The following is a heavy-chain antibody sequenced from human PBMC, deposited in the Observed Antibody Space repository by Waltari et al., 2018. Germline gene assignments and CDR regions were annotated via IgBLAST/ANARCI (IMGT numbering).Heavy chain of an antibody. CDR3: ASLLTGD. CDR1: GGAITTTNYY. CDR2: IYYNGNT. J-gene: IGHJ4*02. V-gene: IGHV4-39*01. D-gene: IGHD3-9*01. Sequence: QLQVQESGPGLVKPSETLSLTCTVSGGAITTTNYYWGWIRQPPGKGLEWIGIIYYNGNTYYNPSLKSRVTISADTSKNQFSLNLNSVTAADTAVYYCASLLTGDWGQGVLVTVSS.